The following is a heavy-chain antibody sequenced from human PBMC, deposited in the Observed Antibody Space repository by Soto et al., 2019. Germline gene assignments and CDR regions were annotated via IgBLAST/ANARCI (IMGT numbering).Heavy chain of an antibody. CDR1: GFTFSSYG. J-gene: IGHJ4*02. D-gene: IGHD2-21*02. CDR3: ARERPGVVVTAIVDY. V-gene: IGHV3-33*01. Sequence: GGSLRLSCAASGFTFSSYGMHWVRQAPGKGLEWVAVIWYDGSNKYYADSVKGRFTISRDNSKNTLYLQMNSLRAEDTAVYYCARERPGVVVTAIVDYWGQGTLVTVSS. CDR2: IWYDGSNK.